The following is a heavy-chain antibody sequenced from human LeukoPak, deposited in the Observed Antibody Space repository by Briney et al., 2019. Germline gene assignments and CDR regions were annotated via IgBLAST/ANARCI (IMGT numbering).Heavy chain of an antibody. CDR1: GFTFTTYA. D-gene: IGHD6-13*01. J-gene: IGHJ4*02. CDR3: ARDLSAAAGTDY. Sequence: GGSLRLSCAASGFTFTTYAMTWVRQALGKGLEWVSGITGSGASTYYTNSVKGRFTISRDNAKNSLYLQMNSLRAEDTAVYYCARDLSAAAGTDYWGQGTLVTVSS. CDR2: ITGSGAST. V-gene: IGHV3-23*01.